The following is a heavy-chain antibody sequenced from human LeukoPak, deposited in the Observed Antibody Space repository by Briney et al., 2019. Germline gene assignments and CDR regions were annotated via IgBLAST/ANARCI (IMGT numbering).Heavy chain of an antibody. D-gene: IGHD1-26*01. CDR3: ARVWSGSNDY. J-gene: IGHJ4*02. Sequence: ASVKVSCKASGYTFSSYDISWVRQAPGQGLEWMGWISAYNGNTNNAQKFQGRVTMTTDTSTSTAYMELRSLRSDDTAVYYCARVWSGSNDYWGQGTLVTVSS. CDR2: ISAYNGNT. CDR1: GYTFSSYD. V-gene: IGHV1-18*01.